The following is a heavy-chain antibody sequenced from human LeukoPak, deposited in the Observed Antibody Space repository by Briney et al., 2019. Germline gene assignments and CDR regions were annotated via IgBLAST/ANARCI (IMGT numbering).Heavy chain of an antibody. J-gene: IGHJ4*02. CDR1: GFTFSSYS. V-gene: IGHV3-48*04. CDR3: ARDTPSIAAAGVSY. CDR2: ISSSSSTI. Sequence: GGSLRLSCAASGFTFSSYSMNWVRQAPGKGLEWVSYISSSSSTIYYADSVKGRFTISRDNAKNSLYLQMNSLRAEDTAVYYCARDTPSIAAAGVSYWGQGTLVIVSS. D-gene: IGHD6-13*01.